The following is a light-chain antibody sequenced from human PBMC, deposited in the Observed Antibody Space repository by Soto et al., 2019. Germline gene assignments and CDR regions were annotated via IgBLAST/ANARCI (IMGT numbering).Light chain of an antibody. J-gene: IGKJ5*01. CDR2: AAS. CDR3: QQGYSNPIT. Sequence: QSPSSLSSSIGDRVTIICRASQSISGYLNWYQQKPGKAPKPLIYAASSLQSGVPSRFSGSESGTDFTLTITSLQPEDFATYYCQQGYSNPITFGQGTRL. CDR1: QSISGY. V-gene: IGKV1-39*01.